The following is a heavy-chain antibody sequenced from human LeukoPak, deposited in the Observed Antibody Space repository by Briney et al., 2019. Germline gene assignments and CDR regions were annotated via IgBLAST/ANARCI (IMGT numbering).Heavy chain of an antibody. J-gene: IGHJ4*02. D-gene: IGHD3-22*01. Sequence: GGSLRLSCAASGFTFSSYAMSWVRQAPGKGLEWVSAISGSGGSTYYADSVKGRFTISRDNSKNTLYLQMNSLRAEDTAVYYCAKDQDYYDSSGYEGYFDYWGQGTLVTVSS. V-gene: IGHV3-23*01. CDR1: GFTFSSYA. CDR2: ISGSGGST. CDR3: AKDQDYYDSSGYEGYFDY.